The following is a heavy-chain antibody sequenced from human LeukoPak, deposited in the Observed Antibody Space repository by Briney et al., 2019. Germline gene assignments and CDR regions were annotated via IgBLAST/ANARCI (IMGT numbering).Heavy chain of an antibody. V-gene: IGHV3-48*02. CDR2: IDGSSRSI. CDR3: ARSLSAYTPLAVDY. Sequence: PGGALRLSCAASGFTFSTYGMNWVRQALGKGLEWVSYIDGSSRSIYYADSVRGRFTVSRDNAKNSVFLQMNSLTDEDTAVYYCARSLSAYTPLAVDYWGQGTLVSVSS. J-gene: IGHJ4*02. CDR1: GFTFSTYG. D-gene: IGHD5-18*01.